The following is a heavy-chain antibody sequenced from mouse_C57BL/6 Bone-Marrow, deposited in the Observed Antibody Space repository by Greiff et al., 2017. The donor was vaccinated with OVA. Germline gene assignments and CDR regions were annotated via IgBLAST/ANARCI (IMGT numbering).Heavy chain of an antibody. J-gene: IGHJ2*01. CDR1: GFTFSSYA. CDR3: ARGYYGSVYFDD. CDR2: ISDGGSYT. Sequence: EVKVVESGGGLVKPGGSLKLSCAASGFTFSSYAMSWVRQTPEKRLEWVATISDGGSYTYYPDNVKGRFTISRDNAKSNLYLQMSHLKSEDTAMFYGARGYYGSVYFDDWGQGTTLTVSS. D-gene: IGHD1-1*01. V-gene: IGHV5-4*03.